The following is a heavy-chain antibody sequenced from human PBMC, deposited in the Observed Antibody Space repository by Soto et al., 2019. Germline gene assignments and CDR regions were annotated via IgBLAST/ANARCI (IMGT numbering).Heavy chain of an antibody. D-gene: IGHD1-26*01. CDR3: ARVKSGSYFDS. V-gene: IGHV4-59*01. CDR2: IYYSGST. J-gene: IGHJ4*02. Sequence: KSSETLSLTCTVSGGSISSYYWSWIRQPPGKGLEWIGYIYYSGSTNYNPSLESRVAMSVDTSKNQFSLKLSSVTAADTAVYYCARVKSGSYFDSWGQGTLVTVSS. CDR1: GGSISSYY.